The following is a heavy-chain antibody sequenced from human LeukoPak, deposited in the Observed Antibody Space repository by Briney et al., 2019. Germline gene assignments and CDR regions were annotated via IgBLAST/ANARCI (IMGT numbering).Heavy chain of an antibody. CDR1: GFTLSNHW. J-gene: IGHJ6*02. CDR3: ARNNGMDV. V-gene: IGHV3-7*03. Sequence: GGSLRLSCAASGFTLSNHWMTWVCQVPGRGPEWVANVNRDGSETYYLDSVKGRFTISKDNAKNSLYLQMNSLRAEDTALYHCARNNGMDVWGQGTTVIVSS. CDR2: VNRDGSET.